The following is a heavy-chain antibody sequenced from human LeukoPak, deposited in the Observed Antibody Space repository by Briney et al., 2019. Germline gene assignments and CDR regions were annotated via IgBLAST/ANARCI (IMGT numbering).Heavy chain of an antibody. CDR2: IYHSGST. CDR1: GGSISSGGYF. CDR3: ARARGHPGRSFDY. J-gene: IGHJ4*02. V-gene: IGHV4-30-2*01. Sequence: SQTLSLTCAVSGGSISSGGYFWSWIRQPPGKGLEWIGYIYHSGSTYYNPSLKSRVTISVDRSKNQFSLKLSSVTAADTAVYYCARARGHPGRSFDYWGQGTLVTVSS.